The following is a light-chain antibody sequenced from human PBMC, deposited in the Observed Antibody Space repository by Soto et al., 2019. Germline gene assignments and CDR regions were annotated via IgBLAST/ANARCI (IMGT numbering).Light chain of an antibody. CDR3: QQYGSSPAIT. Sequence: EIVLTQSPATLSLSPGERATLSCGASQSVSSSYLAWYQQKPGLAPRLLIYDASSRATGFPDRFSGSGSGTDFTLTISRLEPEDFAVYYCQQYGSSPAITFGQGTRLEIK. CDR1: QSVSSSY. J-gene: IGKJ5*01. CDR2: DAS. V-gene: IGKV3D-20*01.